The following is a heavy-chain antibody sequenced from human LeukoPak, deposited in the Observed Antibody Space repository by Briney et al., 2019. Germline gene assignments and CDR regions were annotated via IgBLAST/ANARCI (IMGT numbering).Heavy chain of an antibody. V-gene: IGHV3-30-3*01. D-gene: IGHD6-13*01. J-gene: IGHJ4*02. CDR2: ISYDGSNK. Sequence: GGSLRLSCAASGFTFSSYWVRWVRQAPGKGLGWVAVISYDGSNKYYAESAKGRFTISRDNSKNTLYLQMNSLRAEDTAVYYCASPGVAAADIFDYWGQGTLVTVSS. CDR1: GFTFSSYW. CDR3: ASPGVAAADIFDY.